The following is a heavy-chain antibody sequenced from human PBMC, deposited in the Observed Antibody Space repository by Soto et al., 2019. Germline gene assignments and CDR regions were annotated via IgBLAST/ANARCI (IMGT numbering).Heavy chain of an antibody. D-gene: IGHD3-10*01. Sequence: SETLSLTCTVSGGSISSYYWSWIRQPPGKGLEWIGYIYYSGSTNYNPSLKSRVTISVDTSKNQFSLKLSSVTAADTAVYYCARVYYYGSGSYLTLYGMDVWGQGTTVT. CDR1: GGSISSYY. J-gene: IGHJ6*02. V-gene: IGHV4-59*01. CDR2: IYYSGST. CDR3: ARVYYYGSGSYLTLYGMDV.